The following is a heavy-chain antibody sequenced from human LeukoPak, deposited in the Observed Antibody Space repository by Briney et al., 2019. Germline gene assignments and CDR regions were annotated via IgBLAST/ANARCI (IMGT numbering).Heavy chain of an antibody. CDR1: GFTFSSYA. CDR3: ASSDYYDSSGDIDY. Sequence: GGSLRLSCAASGFTFSSYAMSWVRRAPGKGLEWVSAISGSGGSTYYADSVKGRFTISRDNSKNTLYLQMNSLRAEDTAVYYCASSDYYDSSGDIDYWGQGTLVTVSS. J-gene: IGHJ4*02. CDR2: ISGSGGST. V-gene: IGHV3-23*01. D-gene: IGHD3-22*01.